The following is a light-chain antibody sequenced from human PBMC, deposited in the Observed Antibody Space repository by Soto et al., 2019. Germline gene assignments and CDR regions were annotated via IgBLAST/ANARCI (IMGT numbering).Light chain of an antibody. Sequence: EILLAQSPATLSLSPGERATLSCKASQDVSIFLAWYQQKPGQAPRLLIHDASNGATGVPARFSGRGSGRDFTLTITSLEPEDFAVYYCQQRSTWLYTFGQGTKLEV. V-gene: IGKV3-11*02. J-gene: IGKJ2*01. CDR2: DAS. CDR3: QQRSTWLYT. CDR1: QDVSIF.